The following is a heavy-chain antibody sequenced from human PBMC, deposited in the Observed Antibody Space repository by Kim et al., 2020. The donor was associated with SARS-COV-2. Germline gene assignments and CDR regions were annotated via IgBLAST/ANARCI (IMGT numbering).Heavy chain of an antibody. CDR1: GYTFTGYY. J-gene: IGHJ5*02. Sequence: ASVKVSCKASGYTFTGYYMHWVRQAPGQGLEWMGWINPNSGGTNYAQKFQGRVTMTRDTSISTAYMELSRLRSDDTAVYYCASLWAAAGKRAEFDWFDPWGQGTLVTVSS. CDR2: INPNSGGT. D-gene: IGHD6-13*01. V-gene: IGHV1-2*02. CDR3: ASLWAAAGKRAEFDWFDP.